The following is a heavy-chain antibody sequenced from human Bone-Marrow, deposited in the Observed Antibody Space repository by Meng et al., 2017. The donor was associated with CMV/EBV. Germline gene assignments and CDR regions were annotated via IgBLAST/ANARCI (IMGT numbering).Heavy chain of an antibody. CDR1: GYTFTSYG. V-gene: IGHV1-18*04. CDR3: ARILSGWPNNAFDI. CDR2: ISAYNGNT. Sequence: ASVKVSCKASGYTFTSYGISWVRQAPGQGLEWMGWISAYNGNTNYAQKLQGRVTMTTDTSTSTAYMELRSLRTDDTAVYYCARILSGWPNNAFDIGGQGTMVTVSS. J-gene: IGHJ3*02. D-gene: IGHD6-19*01.